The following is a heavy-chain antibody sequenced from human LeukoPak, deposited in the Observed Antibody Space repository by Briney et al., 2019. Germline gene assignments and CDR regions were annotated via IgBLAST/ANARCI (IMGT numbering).Heavy chain of an antibody. CDR1: RYTFTSYA. CDR3: AGGGIVGATLDY. J-gene: IGHJ4*02. CDR2: INAGNGNT. Sequence: ASVKVSCKASRYTFTSYAMHWVRQAPGQRLEWMGWINAGNGNTKYSQKFQGRVTITRDTSASTAYMELSSLRSEDTAVYYCAGGGIVGATLDYWGQGTLVTVSS. D-gene: IGHD1-26*01. V-gene: IGHV1-3*01.